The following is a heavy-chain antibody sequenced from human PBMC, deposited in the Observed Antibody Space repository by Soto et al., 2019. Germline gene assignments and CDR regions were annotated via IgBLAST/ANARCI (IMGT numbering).Heavy chain of an antibody. D-gene: IGHD1-26*01. Sequence: EVQLVESGGGVVQPGGSLRLSCAASGFIFTNYWINWVRQAPGKGLEWVANINPAGSDRRYVDSVKGRFTISRDNAKNSVYLQMNSLRDDDTAVYYCASARSSVGAPGGFIEFWGQGSLVTVSS. V-gene: IGHV3-7*03. CDR1: GFIFTNYW. J-gene: IGHJ4*02. CDR2: INPAGSDR. CDR3: ASARSSVGAPGGFIEF.